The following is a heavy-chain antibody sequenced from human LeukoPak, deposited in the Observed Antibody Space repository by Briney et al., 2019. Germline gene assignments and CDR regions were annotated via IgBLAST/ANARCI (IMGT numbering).Heavy chain of an antibody. V-gene: IGHV1-2*02. CDR3: ARATLVVGLIDY. Sequence: ASVKVSCKASGYTFTSYYMHWVRQAPGQGLEWMGWINPNSGGTNYAQKFQGRVTMTRDTSISTAYMELSRLRSDDTAVYYCARATLVVGLIDYWGQGTLVTVSS. J-gene: IGHJ4*02. CDR2: INPNSGGT. CDR1: GYTFTSYY. D-gene: IGHD3-22*01.